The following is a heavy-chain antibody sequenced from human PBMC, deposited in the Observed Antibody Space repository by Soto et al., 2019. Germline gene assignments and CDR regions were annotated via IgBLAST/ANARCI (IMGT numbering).Heavy chain of an antibody. D-gene: IGHD3-10*01. CDR1: GFTVSTYY. CDR2: VYSGGTT. Sequence: EVQLVESGGGLVQPGGSLRLSCAASGFTVSTYYMNWVRQAPGEGLEWVSVVYSGGTTYYADSVRGRFTICRDNSKSTLFLQMTSQRAEDTAVYYCARGRSASSDFDSWGQGTLVTVSS. J-gene: IGHJ4*02. V-gene: IGHV3-66*01. CDR3: ARGRSASSDFDS.